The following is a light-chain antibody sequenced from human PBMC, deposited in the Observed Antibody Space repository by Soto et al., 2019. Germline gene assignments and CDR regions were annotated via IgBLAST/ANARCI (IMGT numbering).Light chain of an antibody. J-gene: IGKJ4*01. CDR2: DAS. CDR1: QSVSSY. Sequence: EIVLTQSPATLSLSPGERATLSCRASQSVSSYLAWYQQKPGQAPRLLIYDASNRATGIPARFSGSGSGTDFTLTISSLDPEDFAVYYCQQRSNWPPFTFGGGTKVVIK. CDR3: QQRSNWPPFT. V-gene: IGKV3-11*01.